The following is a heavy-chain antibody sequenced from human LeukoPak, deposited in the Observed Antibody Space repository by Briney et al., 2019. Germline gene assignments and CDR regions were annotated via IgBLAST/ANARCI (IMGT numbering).Heavy chain of an antibody. CDR1: GGSISSSSYY. CDR2: IYYSGST. V-gene: IGHV4-39*01. D-gene: IGHD2/OR15-2a*01. CDR3: AKRSPFSIDY. Sequence: PSXTLSLTCTVSGGSISSSSYYWGWSREPPGKGVEWIVSIYYSGSTYYNPSLKSRVTISVDTSKNQFSLKLSSVTAADTAVYYCAKRSPFSIDYWGQGTLVTVSS. J-gene: IGHJ4*02.